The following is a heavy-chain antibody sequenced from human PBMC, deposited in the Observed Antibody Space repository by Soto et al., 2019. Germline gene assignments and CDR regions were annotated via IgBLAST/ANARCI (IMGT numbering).Heavy chain of an antibody. CDR3: ARARIGMVREYYFDY. CDR2: ISSSGSTI. Sequence: GGSLRLSCAASGFTFSDYYMSWIRQAAGKGLEWVSYISSSGSTIYYADSVKGRFTISRDNAKNSLYLQMNSLRAEDTAVYYCARARIGMVREYYFDYWGQGTLVTVSS. J-gene: IGHJ4*02. D-gene: IGHD3-10*01. CDR1: GFTFSDYY. V-gene: IGHV3-11*01.